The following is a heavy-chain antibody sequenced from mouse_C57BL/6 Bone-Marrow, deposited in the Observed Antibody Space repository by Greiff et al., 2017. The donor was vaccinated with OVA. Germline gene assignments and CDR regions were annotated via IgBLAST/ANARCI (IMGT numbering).Heavy chain of an antibody. J-gene: IGHJ4*01. CDR2: ISSGSSTI. D-gene: IGHD1-1*01. CDR3: AVYYGSPYYAMDY. V-gene: IGHV5-17*01. CDR1: GFTFSDYG. Sequence: EVQRVESGGGLVKPGGSLKLSCAASGFTFSDYGMHWVRQAPEKGLEWVAYISSGSSTIYYADTVKGRFTISRDNAKNTLFLQMTSLRSEDTAMYYCAVYYGSPYYAMDYWGQGTSVTVSS.